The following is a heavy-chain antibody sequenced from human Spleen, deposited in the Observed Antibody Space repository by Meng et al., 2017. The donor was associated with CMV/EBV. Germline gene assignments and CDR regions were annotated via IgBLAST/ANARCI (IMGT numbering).Heavy chain of an antibody. J-gene: IGHJ4*02. V-gene: IGHV3-74*01. CDR3: ARERYNWKMFDS. CDR1: GFTFSAYW. D-gene: IGHD1-1*01. CDR2: IKSDGFTT. Sequence: GGSLRLSCAASGFTFSAYWMHWVRQGPGKGLVWVARIKSDGFTTFYADSVKGRFTMSRDNAKNTLYLQMNSLRADDSAVYYCARERYNWKMFDSWGQGTLVTVSS.